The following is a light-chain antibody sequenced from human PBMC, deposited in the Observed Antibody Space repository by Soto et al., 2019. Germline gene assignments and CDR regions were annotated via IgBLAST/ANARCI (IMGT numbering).Light chain of an antibody. Sequence: QSVLTQPPSASGTPGQRVTISCSGSSSNIGSNTVNWYQQLPGTAPKLLIYSSNQRPSGVPDRFSGSKSGTSASLAISGLQSEDEADYYCAAWDDSLNGVVFVGGTQLTVL. CDR3: AAWDDSLNGVV. CDR1: SSNIGSNT. J-gene: IGLJ7*01. V-gene: IGLV1-44*01. CDR2: SSN.